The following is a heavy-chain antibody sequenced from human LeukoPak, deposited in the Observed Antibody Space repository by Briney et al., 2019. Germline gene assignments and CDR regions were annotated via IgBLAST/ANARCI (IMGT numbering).Heavy chain of an antibody. J-gene: IGHJ4*02. Sequence: SGGSLRLSCAASGFTFSSYALSWVRQAPGKGLEWVSAISGSGGSTYYADSVKGRFTISRDNSKNTLYLQMNSLRAEDTAVYYCATGHPYYYDSSGYFGEYYFDYWGQGTLVTVSS. CDR1: GFTFSSYA. CDR3: ATGHPYYYDSSGYFGEYYFDY. CDR2: ISGSGGST. D-gene: IGHD3-22*01. V-gene: IGHV3-23*01.